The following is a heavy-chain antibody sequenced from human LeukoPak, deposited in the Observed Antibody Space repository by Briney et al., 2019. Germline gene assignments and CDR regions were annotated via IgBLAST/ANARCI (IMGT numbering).Heavy chain of an antibody. V-gene: IGHV3-64D*06. D-gene: IGHD1-26*01. CDR3: VKEWELVIFDY. CDR2: ISSNGGST. Sequence: GGSLRLSCSASGFTFSSYAMHWVRQAPGKGLEYVSAISSNGGSTYYADSVKGRFTISRDNSKNTLYLQKSSLRAEDTAVYYCVKEWELVIFDYWGQGTLVTVSS. CDR1: GFTFSSYA. J-gene: IGHJ4*02.